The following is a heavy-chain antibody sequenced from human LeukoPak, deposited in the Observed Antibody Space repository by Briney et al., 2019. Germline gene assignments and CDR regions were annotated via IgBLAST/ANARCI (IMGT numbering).Heavy chain of an antibody. CDR3: ARDKGEEMATIFAFDI. CDR2: ISYDGSNK. Sequence: TGGSLRLSCAASGFTFSSYAMHWVRQAPGKGLEWVAVISYDGSNKYYADSVKGRFTISRDNSKNTLYLQMNSLRAEDTAVYYCARDKGEEMATIFAFDIWGQGTMVTVSS. CDR1: GFTFSSYA. J-gene: IGHJ3*02. D-gene: IGHD5-24*01. V-gene: IGHV3-30*04.